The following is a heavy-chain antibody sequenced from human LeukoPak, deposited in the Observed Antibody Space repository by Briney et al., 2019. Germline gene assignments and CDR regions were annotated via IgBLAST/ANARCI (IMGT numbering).Heavy chain of an antibody. J-gene: IGHJ4*02. V-gene: IGHV3-21*01. CDR2: ISSSSSYI. CDR3: ARVPLGYYFDY. Sequence: GGSQRLSCAASGFTFSSYSMNWVRQAPGKGLEWVSSISSSSSYIYYADPVKGRFTISRDNANNSLYLQMNSLRAEDTAVYYCARVPLGYYFDYWGQGTLVTVSS. D-gene: IGHD3-16*01. CDR1: GFTFSSYS.